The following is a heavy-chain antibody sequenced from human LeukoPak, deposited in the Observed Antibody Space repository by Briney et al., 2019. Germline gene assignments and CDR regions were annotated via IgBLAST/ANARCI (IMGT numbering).Heavy chain of an antibody. J-gene: IGHJ4*02. CDR1: GFTFDDYA. CDR2: ISWNSGSI. V-gene: IGHV3-9*01. CDR3: AKDLAAVAGTGYDY. D-gene: IGHD6-19*01. Sequence: GRSLRLSCAASGFTFDDYAMHWVRQAPGKGLEWVSDISWNSGSIGYADSVKGRFTISRDNAKNSLYLQMNSLRAEDTALYYCAKDLAAVAGTGYDYWGQGTLVTVSS.